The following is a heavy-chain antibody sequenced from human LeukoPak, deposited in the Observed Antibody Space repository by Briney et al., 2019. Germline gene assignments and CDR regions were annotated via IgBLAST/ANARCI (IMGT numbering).Heavy chain of an antibody. Sequence: SETLSLTCTVSGGSISSGSYYWVWIRQPPGKGLEWIGSIYYSGSTYYDPSLKSRVTISVDTSKNQFSLKLSSVTAADTAVYYCARLRPHYSNYDLGYFDYWGQGTLVTVSS. V-gene: IGHV4-39*01. D-gene: IGHD4-11*01. CDR2: IYYSGST. J-gene: IGHJ4*02. CDR1: GGSISSGSYY. CDR3: ARLRPHYSNYDLGYFDY.